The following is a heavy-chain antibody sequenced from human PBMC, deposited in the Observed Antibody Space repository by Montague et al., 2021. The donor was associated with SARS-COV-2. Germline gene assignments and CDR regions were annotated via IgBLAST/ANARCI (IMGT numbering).Heavy chain of an antibody. CDR3: ARTLYERGGMDV. CDR2: ICSGGST. Sequence: SLSLSWSASGFLVSSNYMSWVRQAPVKGLEWVSVICSGGSTFYADSVKGRFTISRHNSKNTLYLQMNSLRPEDTAVDYCARTLYERGGMDVWGQGTTVTVSS. J-gene: IGHJ6*02. D-gene: IGHD3-3*01. CDR1: GFLVSSNY. V-gene: IGHV3-53*04.